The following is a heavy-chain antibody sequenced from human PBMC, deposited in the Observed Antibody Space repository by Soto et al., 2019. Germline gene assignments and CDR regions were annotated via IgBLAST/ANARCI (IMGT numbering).Heavy chain of an antibody. V-gene: IGHV3-33*01. D-gene: IGHD6-13*01. CDR3: ARDSRAAAGPDY. J-gene: IGHJ4*02. CDR2: IWYDGSNK. CDR1: GFTFSSYG. Sequence: PGGSLRLSCAASGFTFSSYGMHWVRQAPGKGLEWVAVIWYDGSNKYYADSVKGRFTISRDNSKNTLYLQMNSLRAEDTAVYYCARDSRAAAGPDYWGQGTLVTVSS.